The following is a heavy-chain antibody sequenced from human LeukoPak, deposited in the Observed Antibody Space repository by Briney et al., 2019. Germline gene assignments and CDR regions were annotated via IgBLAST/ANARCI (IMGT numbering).Heavy chain of an antibody. J-gene: IGHJ5*02. CDR3: ARVDWNDNWFDP. Sequence: SETLSLTCTVSGGSIGSHYWSWLRQPPGKGLEWIGYISYSGSTNYNPSLKSRVTISVDTSKNQFSLKLSSVTAADTAVYYCARVDWNDNWFDPWGQGTLVTVSS. CDR2: ISYSGST. CDR1: GGSIGSHY. V-gene: IGHV4-59*11. D-gene: IGHD1-1*01.